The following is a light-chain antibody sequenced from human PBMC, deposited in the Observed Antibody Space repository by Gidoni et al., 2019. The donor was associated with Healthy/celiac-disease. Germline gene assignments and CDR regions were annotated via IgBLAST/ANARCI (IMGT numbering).Light chain of an antibody. CDR3: QQRSNWPKWT. Sequence: DIVLTQSPATLSLSPGERATLSCRASQSVSSYLAWYQQKPGQAPRLLIYDASNRATGIPARLSGSGSGTDFTLTISSREPEDVAVYYCQQRSNWPKWTFGQGTKVEIK. V-gene: IGKV3-11*01. J-gene: IGKJ1*01. CDR2: DAS. CDR1: QSVSSY.